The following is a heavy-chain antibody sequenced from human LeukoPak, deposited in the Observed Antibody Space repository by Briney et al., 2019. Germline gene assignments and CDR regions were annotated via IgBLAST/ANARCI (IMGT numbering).Heavy chain of an antibody. CDR3: ARGVYIAAAQYGY. D-gene: IGHD6-13*01. J-gene: IGHJ4*02. V-gene: IGHV4-59*01. CDR2: IYYSGTT. CDR1: GGSISSYY. Sequence: SETLSLTCTVSGGSISSYYWSWVRQPPGKGLEWIGYIYYSGTTNYNPSLKSRVAISVDTSKNQFSLKLSSVTAADTAVYYCARGVYIAAAQYGYWGQGTLVTVSS.